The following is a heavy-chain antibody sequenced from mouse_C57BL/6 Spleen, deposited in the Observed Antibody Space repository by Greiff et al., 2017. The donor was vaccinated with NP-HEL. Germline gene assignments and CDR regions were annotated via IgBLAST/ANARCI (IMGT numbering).Heavy chain of an antibody. CDR1: GYTFTSYW. J-gene: IGHJ3*01. Sequence: QVQLQQPGAELVRPGSSVKLSCKASGYTFTSYWMQWVKQRPIQGLEWIGNIDPSDSETHYNQKFKDKATLTVDKSSSTAYMQLSSLTSEDSAVYYCARADYGSSYGGFAYWGQWTLVTVSA. V-gene: IGHV1-52*01. D-gene: IGHD1-1*01. CDR3: ARADYGSSYGGFAY. CDR2: IDPSDSET.